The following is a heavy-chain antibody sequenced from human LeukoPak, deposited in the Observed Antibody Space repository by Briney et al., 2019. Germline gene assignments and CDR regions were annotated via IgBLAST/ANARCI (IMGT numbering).Heavy chain of an antibody. Sequence: GGSLRLSCVASGFTFSSYWMAWVRQAPGKGLEWVANINQNGSEKYFVDSVKGRFTISRDNAKNSLYLQMNSLRAEDTAVYYCVTGVYYFDYWGQGTLVTVSS. CDR1: GFTFSSYW. V-gene: IGHV3-7*05. D-gene: IGHD3-10*01. J-gene: IGHJ4*02. CDR3: VTGVYYFDY. CDR2: INQNGSEK.